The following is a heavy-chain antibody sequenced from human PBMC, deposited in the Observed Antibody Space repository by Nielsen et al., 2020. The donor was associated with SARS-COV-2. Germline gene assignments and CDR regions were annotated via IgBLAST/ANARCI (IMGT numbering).Heavy chain of an antibody. CDR2: VSHSGST. J-gene: IGHJ6*03. Sequence: SETLSLTCAVSGGSVSSNVWWTWVRQSPGKGLEWIGEVSHSGSTNYKPSLKSRVTLSMDKSRRQFSLRLASVSAADTAVYFCARGHLVVVPSPILGLGPFFYSFYLDVWGKGTTVIVSS. V-gene: IGHV4-4*02. CDR1: GGSVSSNVW. D-gene: IGHD2-21*01. CDR3: ARGHLVVVPSPILGLGPFFYSFYLDV.